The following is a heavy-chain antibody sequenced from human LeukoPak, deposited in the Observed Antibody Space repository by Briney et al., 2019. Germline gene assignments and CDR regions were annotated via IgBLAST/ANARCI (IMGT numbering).Heavy chain of an antibody. Sequence: PGGSLRLSCAASGFTFSSYGMHWVRQAPGKGLEWVAFIRYDGSNKYYADSVKGRLTISRDNSKNTLYLQMNSLRAEDTAVYYCAKVPTYDFWSGYSRDAFDIWGQGTMVTVSS. CDR1: GFTFSSYG. CDR3: AKVPTYDFWSGYSRDAFDI. V-gene: IGHV3-30*02. J-gene: IGHJ3*02. CDR2: IRYDGSNK. D-gene: IGHD3-3*01.